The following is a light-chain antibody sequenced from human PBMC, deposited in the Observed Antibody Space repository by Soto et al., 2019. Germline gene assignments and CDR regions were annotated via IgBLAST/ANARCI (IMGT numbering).Light chain of an antibody. V-gene: IGLV2-14*01. CDR1: FSDVGGDDY. Sequence: QSALTQPASVSGSPGQSIAISCTGTFSDVGGDDYVSWYQQHPDNAPKLMIYEVTTRPSGVSNRFSGSKSGNTASLTISGLQPEDEADYYCSSHTSGSTRVFGSGTQLPVL. CDR2: EVT. CDR3: SSHTSGSTRV. J-gene: IGLJ1*01.